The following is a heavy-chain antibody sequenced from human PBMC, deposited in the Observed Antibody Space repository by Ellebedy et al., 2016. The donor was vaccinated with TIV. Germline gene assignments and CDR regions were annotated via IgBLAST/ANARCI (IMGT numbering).Heavy chain of an antibody. D-gene: IGHD2-2*01. Sequence: ASVKVSCXASGYTFTSYDINWVRQATGQGLEWMGWMNPNSGNTGYAQKFQGRVTMTRNTSISTAYMELSSLRSEDTAVYYCARVPATASDFDYWGQGTLVTVSS. CDR3: ARVPATASDFDY. CDR2: MNPNSGNT. CDR1: GYTFTSYD. J-gene: IGHJ4*02. V-gene: IGHV1-8*01.